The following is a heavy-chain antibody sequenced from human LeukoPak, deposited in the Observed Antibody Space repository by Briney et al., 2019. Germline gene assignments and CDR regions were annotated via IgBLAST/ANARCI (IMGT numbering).Heavy chain of an antibody. V-gene: IGHV1-2*02. CDR3: ARDRGPEWWGSFDY. Sequence: ASVKVSCKASGYTFTGFYLHWVRQAPGQGLEWMRWINPNSGGTNYAQKFQGRVTMTRDTSISTAYMELSSLRSDDTAVYYCARDRGPEWWGSFDYWGQGSLVTVSS. D-gene: IGHD3-16*01. CDR1: GYTFTGFY. J-gene: IGHJ4*02. CDR2: INPNSGGT.